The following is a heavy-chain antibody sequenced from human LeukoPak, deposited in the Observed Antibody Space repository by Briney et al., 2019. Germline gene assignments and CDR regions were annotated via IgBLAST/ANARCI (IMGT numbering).Heavy chain of an antibody. D-gene: IGHD6-13*01. V-gene: IGHV1-8*01. Sequence: ASVQVSCKASGYTFTSYDINWVRQATGQGLEWMGWMNPYSGNTGYAQKFQGRVTMTEDTSTDTAYMELSSLRSEDTAVYYCATDLRLRSHRSHYSSSWSYYFDYWGQGTLVTVSS. CDR1: GYTFTSYD. CDR3: ATDLRLRSHRSHYSSSWSYYFDY. J-gene: IGHJ4*02. CDR2: MNPYSGNT.